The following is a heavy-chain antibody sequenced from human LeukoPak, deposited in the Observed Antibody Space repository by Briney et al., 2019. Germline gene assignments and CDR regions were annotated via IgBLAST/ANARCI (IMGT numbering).Heavy chain of an antibody. CDR3: AKDRSIGPHYYYGMDV. Sequence: GGSLRLSCAASGFTFSSYGIHWVRQAPGKGLEWVAEISYLGGDQLYAESVKGRFTISRDNSNKRVFLQMNALRGEDTAVYYCAKDRSIGPHYYYGMDVWGRGSTVIV. J-gene: IGHJ6*02. CDR2: ISYLGGDQ. CDR1: GFTFSSYG. V-gene: IGHV3-30*18. D-gene: IGHD1-26*01.